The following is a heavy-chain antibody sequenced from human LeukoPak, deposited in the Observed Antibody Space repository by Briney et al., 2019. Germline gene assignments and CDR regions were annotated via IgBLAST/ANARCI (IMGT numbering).Heavy chain of an antibody. J-gene: IGHJ4*02. CDR2: IYYSGST. V-gene: IGHV4-59*01. CDR3: ARVGSGTFDY. Sequence: SETLSLTCTVSGGSISSYYWSWIRQPPGKGLEWIGYIYYSGSTNYNPSLKSRVTISVDTSKNQFSLKLSSATAADTAVYYCARVGSGTFDYWGQGTLVTVSS. D-gene: IGHD3-10*01. CDR1: GGSISSYY.